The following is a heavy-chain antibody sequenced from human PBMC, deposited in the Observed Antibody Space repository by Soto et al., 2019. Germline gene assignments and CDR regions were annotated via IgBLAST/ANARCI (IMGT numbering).Heavy chain of an antibody. CDR3: ARDWRWYPDY. J-gene: IGHJ4*02. CDR2: ISAYNGNT. V-gene: IGHV1-18*01. CDR1: GFTFSSYG. Sequence: QVQLVESGGGVVQPGRSLRLSCAASGFTFSSYGMHWVRQAPGQGLEWMGWISAYNGNTNYAQKLQGRVTMTTDTSTTTAYMELRSLRSDDTAVYYCARDWRWYPDYWGQGTLVTVSS. D-gene: IGHD2-15*01.